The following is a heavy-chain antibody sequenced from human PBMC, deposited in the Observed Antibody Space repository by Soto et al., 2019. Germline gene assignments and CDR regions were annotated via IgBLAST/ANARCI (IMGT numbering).Heavy chain of an antibody. CDR3: ARDPYDNSGSYFNAPLDY. D-gene: IGHD3-22*01. CDR1: GFALSNYG. J-gene: IGHJ4*02. V-gene: IGHV3-33*01. CDR2: MWSDGTTK. Sequence: GGSLRLSCAASGFALSNYGMHWVRQAPGKGLDWVAVMWSDGTTKFYADSVKGRFTLSRDNSKNTLYLQTDSLRAEDTAVYYCARDPYDNSGSYFNAPLDYWGQGTLVTVSS.